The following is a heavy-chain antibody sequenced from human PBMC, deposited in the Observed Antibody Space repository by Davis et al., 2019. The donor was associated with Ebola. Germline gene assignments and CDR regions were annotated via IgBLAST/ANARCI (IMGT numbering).Heavy chain of an antibody. CDR1: GFTFTSYW. J-gene: IGHJ4*02. CDR3: ARDRFGITIFGVVTKG. CDR2: IKQDGSEK. V-gene: IGHV3-7*01. D-gene: IGHD3-3*01. Sequence: GESLKISCSVSGFTFTSYWMNWVRQAPGKGLEWVANIKQDGSEKYYVDSVKGRFTISRDNAKNSLYLQMNSLRAEDTAVYYCARDRFGITIFGVVTKGWGQGTLVTVSS.